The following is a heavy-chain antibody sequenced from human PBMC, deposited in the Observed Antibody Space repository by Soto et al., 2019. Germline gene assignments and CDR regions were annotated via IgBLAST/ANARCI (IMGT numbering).Heavy chain of an antibody. J-gene: IGHJ4*02. D-gene: IGHD1-26*01. CDR2: IIPIVGTA. V-gene: IGHV1-69*01. CDR3: PEGRGSYGDY. Sequence: QVQLVQSGAEVKKPGSSVKVSCKASGGTFSSYAISWVRQAPGQGLEWMGGIIPIVGTANYAQKFKGRVTITGDESTRTGYMELGSLGSEDTAVYLCPEGRGSYGDYWGQGTLVTVSS. CDR1: GGTFSSYA.